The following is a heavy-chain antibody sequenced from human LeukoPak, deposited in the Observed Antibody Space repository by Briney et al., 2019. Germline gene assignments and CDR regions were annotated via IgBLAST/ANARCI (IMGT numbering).Heavy chain of an antibody. CDR3: ATLTVTWPYYFDS. V-gene: IGHV4-31*03. J-gene: IGHJ4*02. CDR1: GGSISSGGYY. D-gene: IGHD4-17*01. Sequence: PSETLSLTCTVSGGSISSGGYYWSWIRQHPGKGLEWIGYIYYSGTTYYNPSLKSRVTIPVDTSKNQFSLKLSSVTAADTAVYYCATLTVTWPYYFDSWGQGTLVTVSS. CDR2: IYYSGTT.